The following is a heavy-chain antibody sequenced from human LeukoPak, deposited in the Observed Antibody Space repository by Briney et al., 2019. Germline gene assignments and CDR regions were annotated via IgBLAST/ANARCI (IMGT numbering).Heavy chain of an antibody. CDR1: GFTFSSYG. CDR3: ARHQRDCSSTSCYNFDY. CDR2: IWYDGSNK. V-gene: IGHV3-33*01. D-gene: IGHD2-2*02. J-gene: IGHJ4*02. Sequence: PGGSLRLSCAASGFTFSSYGMHWVRQAPGKGLEWVAVIWYDGSNKYYADSVKGRFTISRDNSKNTLYLQMNSLRAEDTAVYYCARHQRDCSSTSCYNFDYWGQGTLVTVSS.